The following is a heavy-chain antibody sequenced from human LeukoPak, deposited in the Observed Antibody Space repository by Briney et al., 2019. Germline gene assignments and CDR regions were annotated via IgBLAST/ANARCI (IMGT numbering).Heavy chain of an antibody. V-gene: IGHV1-18*01. CDR3: ARRAPNNYYYYGMDV. J-gene: IGHJ6*02. CDR1: GYTFTSYG. Sequence: ASVKVSCKASGYTFTSYGISWVRQAPGQGLEWMGWISAYNGNTNYAQKLRGRVTMTTDTSTSTAYMELRSLRSDDTAVYYCARRAPNNYYYYGMDVWGQGTTVTVSS. CDR2: ISAYNGNT.